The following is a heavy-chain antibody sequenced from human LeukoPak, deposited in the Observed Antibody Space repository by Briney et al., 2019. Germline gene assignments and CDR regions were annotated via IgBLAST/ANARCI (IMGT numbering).Heavy chain of an antibody. CDR1: GFTFSAYA. D-gene: IGHD2/OR15-2a*01. Sequence: GGSLRLSCEASGFTFSAYAMTWVRQAPGKGQEWVSSITDSGAGTYYAASVKGRFTISRDNSKNTLYLQMNSLRAEDTAVYYCATRIVNSRASDYWGQGTLVTVSS. CDR3: ATRIVNSRASDY. J-gene: IGHJ4*02. V-gene: IGHV3-23*01. CDR2: ITDSGAGT.